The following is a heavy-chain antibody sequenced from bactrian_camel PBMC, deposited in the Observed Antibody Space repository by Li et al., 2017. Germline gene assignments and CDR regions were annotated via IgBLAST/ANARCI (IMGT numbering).Heavy chain of an antibody. CDR2: IYTGDGSV. CDR3: TAVSGY. Sequence: VQLVESGGGLVQPGGSLRLSCTVSGFTFSRYVMDWVRQAPGKGLEWVSSIYTGDGSVKSADSVQGRFTFSRDNAKNMLYLQMNSLKAEDTAVYYCTAVSGYWGQGTQVTV. V-gene: IGHV3S19*01. D-gene: IGHD3*01. J-gene: IGHJ6*01. CDR1: GFTFSRYV.